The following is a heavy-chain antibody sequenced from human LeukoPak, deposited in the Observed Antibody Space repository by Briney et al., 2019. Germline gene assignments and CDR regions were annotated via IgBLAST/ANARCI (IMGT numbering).Heavy chain of an antibody. V-gene: IGHV4-59*01. CDR1: GASINTYY. J-gene: IGHJ4*02. D-gene: IGHD6-19*01. Sequence: SETLSLTCTVSGASINTYYWSWIRQPPGKGLEWIGYIYYSGTTSYNPSLKTRVTISIDTSKNQFSLKLSSVTAADTAVYYCARDRTSGWGFDYWGQGTLVTVSS. CDR3: ARDRTSGWGFDY. CDR2: IYYSGTT.